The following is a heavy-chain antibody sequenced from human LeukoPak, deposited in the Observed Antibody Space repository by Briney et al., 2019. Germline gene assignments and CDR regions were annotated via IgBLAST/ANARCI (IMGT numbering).Heavy chain of an antibody. V-gene: IGHV3-7*01. D-gene: IGHD2-2*01. CDR1: GFTFSSYE. CDR3: ARADAAGAFDI. CDR2: INQDGSEK. J-gene: IGHJ3*02. Sequence: GGSLRLSCAASGFTFSSYEMNWVRQAPGKGLEWVANINQDGSEKYYVDSVKGRFTISRDNAKNSLYLQMNTLRGEDTAIYYCARADAAGAFDIWGQGTMVTVSS.